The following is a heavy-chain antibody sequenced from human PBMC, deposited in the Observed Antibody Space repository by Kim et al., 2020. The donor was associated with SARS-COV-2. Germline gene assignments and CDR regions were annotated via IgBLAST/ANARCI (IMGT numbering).Heavy chain of an antibody. V-gene: IGHV4-59*08. CDR2: IYYSGST. D-gene: IGHD3-3*01. Sequence: SETLSLTCTVSGGSISSYYWSWIRQPPGKGLEWIGYIYYSGSTNYNPSLKSRVTISVDTSKNQFSLKLSSVTAADTAVYYCARSHTRPIFGVVTPFDYWGQGTRVTVSS. J-gene: IGHJ4*02. CDR3: ARSHTRPIFGVVTPFDY. CDR1: GGSISSYY.